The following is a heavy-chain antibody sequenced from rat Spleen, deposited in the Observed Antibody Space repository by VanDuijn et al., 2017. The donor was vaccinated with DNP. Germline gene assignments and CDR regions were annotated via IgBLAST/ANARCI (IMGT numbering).Heavy chain of an antibody. CDR3: ARAYGSPWYFDY. V-gene: IGHV5-22*01. Sequence: EVQLVESGGGLVQPGRSLKLSCIASGFTFGDHYMAWVRQAPKKGLEWVAAISPSGFRSYYLDSVKGRFTVSRDNAKSNLYLQMNSLKSDDTATYYCARAYGSPWYFDYWGQGVMVTVSS. D-gene: IGHD1-3*01. CDR2: ISPSGFRS. J-gene: IGHJ2*01. CDR1: GFTFGDHY.